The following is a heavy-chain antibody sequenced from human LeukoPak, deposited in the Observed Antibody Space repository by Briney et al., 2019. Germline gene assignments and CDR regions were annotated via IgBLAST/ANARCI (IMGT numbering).Heavy chain of an antibody. CDR1: GYSISSGYY. Sequence: SETLSLTCTVSGYSISSGYYWGWIRQPPGKGLEWIGSIYHSGSTYYNPSLKSRVTISVDTSKNQFSLKLSSVTAADTALYFCARIPTNAVPAAHNGFDIWGQGTMVTVSS. V-gene: IGHV4-38-2*02. CDR3: ARIPTNAVPAAHNGFDI. CDR2: IYHSGST. J-gene: IGHJ3*02. D-gene: IGHD2-2*01.